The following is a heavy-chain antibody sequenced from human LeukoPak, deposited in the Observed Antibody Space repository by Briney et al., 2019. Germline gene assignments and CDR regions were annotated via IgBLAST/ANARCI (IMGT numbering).Heavy chain of an antibody. D-gene: IGHD6-19*01. Sequence: ESGPTLVKPTQTLTLTCTFSGFSLSTSGVGVGWIRQTPGKALEWLAVIYWNDDKRHSPSLKSRLTITKHTSKNQVVLTMTNMVPVDTATYSCAHRQGSGWYGYWGQGTLVTVSS. CDR3: AHRQGSGWYGY. CDR1: GFSLSTSGVG. J-gene: IGHJ4*02. V-gene: IGHV2-5*01. CDR2: IYWNDDK.